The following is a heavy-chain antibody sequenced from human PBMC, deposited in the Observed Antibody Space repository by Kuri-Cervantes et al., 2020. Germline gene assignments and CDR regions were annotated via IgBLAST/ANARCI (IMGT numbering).Heavy chain of an antibody. V-gene: IGHV1-46*01. Sequence: ASAKVSCKASGYTFTSYYMHWVRQAPGQGLEWMGIINPSGGSTSYAQKFQGRVTMTRDTSTSTVYMELSSLRSEDTAVYYCARTNVDTAMVTYYYFDYWDQGTLVTVSS. D-gene: IGHD5-18*01. CDR2: INPSGGST. J-gene: IGHJ4*02. CDR1: GYTFTSYY. CDR3: ARTNVDTAMVTYYYFDY.